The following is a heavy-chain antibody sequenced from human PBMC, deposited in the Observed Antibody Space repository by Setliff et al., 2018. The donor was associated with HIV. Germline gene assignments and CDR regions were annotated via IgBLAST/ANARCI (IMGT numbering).Heavy chain of an antibody. Sequence: SETLSLTCTVSGGSVSSGGYYWSWIRQHPGGGLEWIGYIYYSGSTYYNPSLKSRVRISVDTPKNQFSLKLSSVTAADTAVYYCARTRWGAPVDYWGQGILVTVSS. CDR1: GGSVSSGGYY. CDR2: IYYSGST. D-gene: IGHD3-16*01. CDR3: ARTRWGAPVDY. J-gene: IGHJ4*02. V-gene: IGHV4-31*03.